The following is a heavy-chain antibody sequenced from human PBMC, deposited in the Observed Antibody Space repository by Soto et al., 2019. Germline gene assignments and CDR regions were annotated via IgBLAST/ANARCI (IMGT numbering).Heavy chain of an antibody. V-gene: IGHV4-4*02. Sequence: SETLSLTCAVSGGSISSSNWWSWVRQPPGKGLDWIGEIYHSGSTNYNPSLKSRVTISVDKSKNQFSLKLSSVTAADTAVYYCARSPLTTIVVVVAATRHFDYWGQGTLVTVSS. CDR1: GGSISSSNW. D-gene: IGHD2-15*01. CDR2: IYHSGST. J-gene: IGHJ4*02. CDR3: ARSPLTTIVVVVAATRHFDY.